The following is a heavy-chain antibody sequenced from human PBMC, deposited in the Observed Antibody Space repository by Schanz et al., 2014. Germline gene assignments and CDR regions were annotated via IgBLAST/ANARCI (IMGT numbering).Heavy chain of an antibody. V-gene: IGHV1-18*01. D-gene: IGHD3-3*01. CDR2: ISAYNGNT. Sequence: QVQLVQSGAEVKKPGASVRVSCKASGYTFTTYAMSWVRQAPGQGLEWVGWISAYNGNTKYPQKLQGRVTMTTDTSTSTAYMELRSLRSDDTAVYYGARSAGRDFWSGYYTRFDYWGQGTLVTVSS. J-gene: IGHJ4*02. CDR1: GYTFTTYA. CDR3: ARSAGRDFWSGYYTRFDY.